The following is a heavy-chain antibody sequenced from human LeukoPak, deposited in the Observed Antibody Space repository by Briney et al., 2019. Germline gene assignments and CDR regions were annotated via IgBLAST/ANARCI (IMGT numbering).Heavy chain of an antibody. Sequence: SETLSLTCTVSGGSISSSSYYWGWIRQPPGKGLEWIGSIYYSGSTYYNPSLKSRVTISVDTSKNQFSLKLSSVTAADTAVYYCAARGYSYGHFRDYWGQGTLVTVSS. CDR3: AARGYSYGHFRDY. CDR1: GGSISSSSYY. V-gene: IGHV4-39*07. CDR2: IYYSGST. D-gene: IGHD5-18*01. J-gene: IGHJ4*02.